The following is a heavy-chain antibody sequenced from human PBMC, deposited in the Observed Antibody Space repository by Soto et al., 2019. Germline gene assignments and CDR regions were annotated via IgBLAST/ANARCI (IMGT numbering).Heavy chain of an antibody. Sequence: QVQLMESGGGVVQPGRSLRLSCAASGFTFSSYGMHWVRQAPGKGLEWVAVIWYDGSNKYYADSVKGRFTISRDNSKNTLYLQMNSLRAEDTAVYYCARQRLRFLEWLPFDYWGQGTLVTVSS. V-gene: IGHV3-33*01. CDR1: GFTFSSYG. CDR3: ARQRLRFLEWLPFDY. CDR2: IWYDGSNK. D-gene: IGHD3-3*01. J-gene: IGHJ4*02.